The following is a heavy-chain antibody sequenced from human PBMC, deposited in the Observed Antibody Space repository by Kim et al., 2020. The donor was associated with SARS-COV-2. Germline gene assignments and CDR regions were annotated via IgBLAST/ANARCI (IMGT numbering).Heavy chain of an antibody. CDR3: AREYYYDSSGPSYYGMDV. V-gene: IGHV3-48*02. D-gene: IGHD3-22*01. J-gene: IGHJ6*02. Sequence: GRFTISRDNAKNSLYLQMNRLRDEDTAVYYCAREYYYDSSGPSYYGMDVWGQGTTVTVSS.